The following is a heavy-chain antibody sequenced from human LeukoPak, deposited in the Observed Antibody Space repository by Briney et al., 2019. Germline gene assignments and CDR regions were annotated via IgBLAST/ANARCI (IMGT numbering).Heavy chain of an antibody. D-gene: IGHD3-10*01. J-gene: IGHJ4*02. CDR1: GFTFRKYG. Sequence: GGSLRLSCAASGFTFRKYGMAWVRQVPGKGLEWVSDISGSGDSTDYADSVKGRFTISRDNAKNSLYLQMNSLRAEDTAVYYCARPPYGSGSYYPFDYWGQGTLVTVSS. CDR3: ARPPYGSGSYYPFDY. V-gene: IGHV3-21*01. CDR2: ISGSGDST.